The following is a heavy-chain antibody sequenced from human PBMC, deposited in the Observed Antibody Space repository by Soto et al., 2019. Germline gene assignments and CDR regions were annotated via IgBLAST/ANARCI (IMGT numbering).Heavy chain of an antibody. D-gene: IGHD2-2*01. CDR1: GLTFRSYW. V-gene: IGHV3-74*03. CDR3: VRDMQVRRLDS. CDR2: INTDGSVA. Sequence: EVQLVESGGGLVQPGESLRLSCAASGLTFRSYWMHWVRQAPGKGLVWVSRINTDGSVAMYVDSVKGRFTISRDNAKNTLYLHMNSLRAEDTAVDYCVRDMQVRRLDSWGQGTLVTVSS. J-gene: IGHJ4*02.